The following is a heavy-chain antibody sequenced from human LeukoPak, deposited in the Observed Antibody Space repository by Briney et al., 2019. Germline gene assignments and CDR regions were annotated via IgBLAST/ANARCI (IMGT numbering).Heavy chain of an antibody. CDR1: GYTFTSCD. V-gene: IGHV1-8*01. J-gene: IGHJ4*02. Sequence: ASVKVSCKASGYTFTSCDNNWVRQATGQGLEWMGWMNPNSGNTGYAQKFQGRVTMTRNTSISTAYMELSSLRPEDTAVFYCARYNWNDGTFDYWGQGTLVTVSS. D-gene: IGHD1-1*01. CDR3: ARYNWNDGTFDY. CDR2: MNPNSGNT.